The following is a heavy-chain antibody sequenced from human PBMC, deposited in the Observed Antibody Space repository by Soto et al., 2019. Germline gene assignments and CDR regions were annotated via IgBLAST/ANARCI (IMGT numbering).Heavy chain of an antibody. V-gene: IGHV4-4*07. CDR3: ARDREAGYNCIYDMDV. CDR2: IYTSASI. CDR1: GADINTYS. J-gene: IGHJ6*02. Sequence: SETLSLTCSVSGADINTYSWTWIRQPAGKGLEWIGRIYTSASINYYPSRMGRVTLSVDTSTNQVSLRLASVTAADTAIYYCARDREAGYNCIYDMDVWGQGTTVTVSS. D-gene: IGHD1-1*01.